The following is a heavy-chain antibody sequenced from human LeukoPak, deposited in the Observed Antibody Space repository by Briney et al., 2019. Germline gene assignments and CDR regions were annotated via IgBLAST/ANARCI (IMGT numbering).Heavy chain of an antibody. CDR2: VYHSGSS. CDR3: ARVRFFDSSGHYYDFDY. D-gene: IGHD3-22*01. CDR1: NYFINTNYY. J-gene: IGHJ4*02. V-gene: IGHV4-38-2*02. Sequence: SETLSLTCTVSNYFINTNYYWGWIRQPPGKGLEWIGNVYHSGSSYSNPSLKSRVTMSVDTSKNQFSLNLRSVTAADTAVYYCARVRFFDSSGHYYDFDYWGQGTLVTVSS.